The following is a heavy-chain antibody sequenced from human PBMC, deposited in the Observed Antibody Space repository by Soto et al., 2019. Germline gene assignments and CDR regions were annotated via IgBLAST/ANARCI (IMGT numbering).Heavy chain of an antibody. V-gene: IGHV3-43*01. CDR2: ISWDGGST. J-gene: IGHJ6*02. Sequence: PGGSLRLSCAASGFTFDDYTMHWVRQAPGKGLEWVSLISWDGGSTYYADSVKGRFTISRDNSKNSLYLQMNSLRTEDTALYYCGRVPLDGNYANGVDVWGQGTTVTVSS. CDR1: GFTFDDYT. CDR3: GRVPLDGNYANGVDV. D-gene: IGHD4-17*01.